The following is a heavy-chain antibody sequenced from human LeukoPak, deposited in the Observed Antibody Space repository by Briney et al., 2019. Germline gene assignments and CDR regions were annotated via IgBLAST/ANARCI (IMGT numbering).Heavy chain of an antibody. Sequence: PSETLCLTWTVSGGSISSSSYYWGWIRQPPGKGLEWIGSIYYSGSTYYNPSLKSRVTISVDTSRNQFSLRLSSVTAADTAVYYCARLKRPSGGNSFTRFDPWGQGTLVTVSS. V-gene: IGHV4-39*07. CDR1: GGSISSSSYY. CDR2: IYYSGST. D-gene: IGHD4-23*01. CDR3: ARLKRPSGGNSFTRFDP. J-gene: IGHJ5*02.